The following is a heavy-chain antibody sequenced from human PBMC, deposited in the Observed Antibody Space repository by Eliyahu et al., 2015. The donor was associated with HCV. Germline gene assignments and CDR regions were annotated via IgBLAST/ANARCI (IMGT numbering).Heavy chain of an antibody. D-gene: IGHD7-27*01. Sequence: EMQLLESGGGLVQPGGSLRLSCAASGFSFSTYAMTWVRQAPGKGLEWVSAISDSGRNTFYADSVKGRFSVFRDNSKSTLYLQMNNLGADDTAVYFCAKDSGSFDYWGQGTLVTVSS. J-gene: IGHJ4*02. CDR3: AKDSGSFDY. V-gene: IGHV3-23*01. CDR2: ISDSGRNT. CDR1: GFSFSTYA.